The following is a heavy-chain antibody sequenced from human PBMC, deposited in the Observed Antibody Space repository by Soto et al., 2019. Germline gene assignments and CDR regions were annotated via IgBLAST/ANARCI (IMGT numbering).Heavy chain of an antibody. J-gene: IGHJ6*02. Sequence: PGGFKRLSCAASGFTFNSSLMSWVRQAPGKGLEWVANIKQDGSEKYYVDSVKGRFTISRDNAKNSLYLQMNSLRAEDTAVYYCALVQGTAITGTTDYYYYGMDVWGQGTTVTVSS. D-gene: IGHD1-7*01. CDR1: GFTFNSSL. V-gene: IGHV3-7*05. CDR2: IKQDGSEK. CDR3: ALVQGTAITGTTDYYYYGMDV.